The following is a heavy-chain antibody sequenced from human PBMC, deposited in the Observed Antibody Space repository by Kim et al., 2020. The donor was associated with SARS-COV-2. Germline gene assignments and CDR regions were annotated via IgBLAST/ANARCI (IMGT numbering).Heavy chain of an antibody. J-gene: IGHJ4*02. V-gene: IGHV3-30-3*01. Sequence: GGSLRLSCAASGFSVSNYGMHWVRQAPGKGLEWVTVMSFDGGTIFYADSVKGRFTISRDNSKNTLYLQMNGLKTDDTAVYYCARGRGYTYGFYEWGKGT. CDR3: ARGRGYTYGFYE. D-gene: IGHD5-18*01. CDR1: GFSVSNYG. CDR2: MSFDGGTI.